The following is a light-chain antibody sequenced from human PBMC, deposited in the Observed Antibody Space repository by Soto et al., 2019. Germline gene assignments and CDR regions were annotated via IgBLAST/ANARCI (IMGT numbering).Light chain of an antibody. Sequence: QAVVTQPPSASGTPGQRVTLSCSGSSSSIGTNTVTWYRQLPGTAPQLLIYSDNQRPSGVPDRFSGSKSGTSASLAISGLQSEDEADYYCAAWDVSLLVFGGGTKVTVL. CDR2: SDN. J-gene: IGLJ2*01. CDR1: SSSIGTNT. CDR3: AAWDVSLLV. V-gene: IGLV1-44*01.